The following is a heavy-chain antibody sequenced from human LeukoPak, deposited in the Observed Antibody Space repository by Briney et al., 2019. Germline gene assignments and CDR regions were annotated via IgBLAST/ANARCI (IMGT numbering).Heavy chain of an antibody. Sequence: SETLSLTCTVSGGSISSSSYHWGWIRQPPGKGLEWIGSIYYSGSTYYNPSLKSRVTISVDTSKNQFSLKLSSVTAADTAVYYCARDPSAATRVDPPCGFDYWGQGTLVTVSS. V-gene: IGHV4-39*07. D-gene: IGHD2-15*01. J-gene: IGHJ4*02. CDR2: IYYSGST. CDR3: ARDPSAATRVDPPCGFDY. CDR1: GGSISSSSYH.